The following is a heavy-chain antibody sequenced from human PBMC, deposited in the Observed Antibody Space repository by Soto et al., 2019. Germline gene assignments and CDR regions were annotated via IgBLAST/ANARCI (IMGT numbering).Heavy chain of an antibody. CDR2: ILYSGTT. Sequence: QLRLQESGPGLLRPSETLSLTCNVSGGAISSSSYFWGWVRQPPGKTLEWIGHILYSGTTHYNESLMSRVTISVDTSKNQFSLRLNSVTPADTAVYYCARGGGYYGVLFDYWGQGTLVPVSS. CDR1: GGAISSSSYF. D-gene: IGHD4-17*01. J-gene: IGHJ4*02. V-gene: IGHV4-39*02. CDR3: ARGGGYYGVLFDY.